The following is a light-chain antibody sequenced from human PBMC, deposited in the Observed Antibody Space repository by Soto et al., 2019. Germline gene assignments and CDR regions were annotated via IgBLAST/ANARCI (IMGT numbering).Light chain of an antibody. CDR3: QQYDNLPLT. CDR2: DAS. J-gene: IGKJ4*01. Sequence: DIQMTQSPSSLSASVGDRVTITCQARPDISNYLKWYQQKPGKAPKLLIYDASNLETGVPSRFSGSGSGTDFTFTISSLQPEDIATYYCQQYDNLPLTFGGGTKVEIK. CDR1: PDISNY. V-gene: IGKV1-33*01.